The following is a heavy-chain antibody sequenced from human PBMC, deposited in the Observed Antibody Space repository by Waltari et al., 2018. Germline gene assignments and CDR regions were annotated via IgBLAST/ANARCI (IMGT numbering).Heavy chain of an antibody. Sequence: EVQLVESGGTLVQPGGSLRLSCVASGFTFSGCWMTWVRQAPGKGLGWLANIDEEGSEKFYVDSGTGRFSISRDNAKNSLYLQMNTLTVEDTAVYYCARADYGGSADYDYWGQGTLVTVSS. D-gene: IGHD4-17*01. CDR1: GFTFSGCW. CDR2: IDEEGSEK. V-gene: IGHV3-7*04. J-gene: IGHJ4*02. CDR3: ARADYGGSADYDY.